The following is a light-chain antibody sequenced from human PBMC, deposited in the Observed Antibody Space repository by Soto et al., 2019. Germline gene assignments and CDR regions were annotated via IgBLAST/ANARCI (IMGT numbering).Light chain of an antibody. CDR1: GSNIGAGYD. J-gene: IGLJ2*01. V-gene: IGLV1-40*01. CDR2: GNN. Sequence: QSVLTQPPSVSGAPGQRVTISCTGSGSNIGAGYDVHWYQQLPGTAPKLLMYGNNIRPSGVPDRFSDSKSGTSASLAITGLQAEDEAAYFCQSYDSSLRGLVFGGGTKVTVL. CDR3: QSYDSSLRGLV.